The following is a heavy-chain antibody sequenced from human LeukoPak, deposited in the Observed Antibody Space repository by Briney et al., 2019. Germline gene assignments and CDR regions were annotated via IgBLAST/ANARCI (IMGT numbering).Heavy chain of an antibody. CDR1: GGSISSSRYF. CDR2: TFYRGDT. D-gene: IGHD5-18*01. J-gene: IGHJ4*02. CDR3: ARHASVDTAMATFDY. V-gene: IGHV4-39*01. Sequence: SETLSLTCSVSGGSISSSRYFWGWIRQPPGKGLEWIGSTFYRGDTSYNSSLESRATIVVDTSKNQFSLKLSSVTAADTAVYYCARHASVDTAMATFDYWGQGTLVTVSS.